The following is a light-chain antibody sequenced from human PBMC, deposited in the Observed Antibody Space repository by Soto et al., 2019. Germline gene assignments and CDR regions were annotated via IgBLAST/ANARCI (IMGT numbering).Light chain of an antibody. V-gene: IGLV2-14*01. CDR1: SSDVGDYNY. Sequence: QSALTQPASVSGSPGQSITISCAGTSSDVGDYNYVSWYQQHPGKAPKVIIYDVSNRPSGVSYRFSATKSGNTASLTISGLQAEDEADYYCCSYTRSGTLIFGTGTKLTVL. CDR2: DVS. CDR3: CSYTRSGTLI. J-gene: IGLJ1*01.